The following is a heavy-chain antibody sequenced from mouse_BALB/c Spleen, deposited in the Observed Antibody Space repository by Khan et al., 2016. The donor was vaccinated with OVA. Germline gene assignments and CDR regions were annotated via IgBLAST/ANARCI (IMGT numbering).Heavy chain of an antibody. D-gene: IGHD1-2*01. Sequence: QVQLQQSGAELVRPGVSVKLSCKASGYSFTSYWTNWVKQRPGQGLEWIGLIHPSDSDIRLNQKFKDKATLTVAKSSSTAYMQLRSPTSEDSAVYYCARGDTASYWYFDVWGAGTTVTVSS. CDR3: ARGDTASYWYFDV. CDR1: GYSFTSYW. V-gene: IGHV1-74*01. J-gene: IGHJ1*01. CDR2: IHPSDSDI.